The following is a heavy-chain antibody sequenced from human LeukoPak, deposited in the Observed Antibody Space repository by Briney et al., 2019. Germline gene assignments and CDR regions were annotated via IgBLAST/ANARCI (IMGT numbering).Heavy chain of an antibody. Sequence: GASVKVSCKASGYTFTGYYMHWARQAPGQGLEWMGWINPNSGGTNYAQKFQGRVTMTRDTSISTAYMELSRLRSDDTAVYYCARAMDIVATINTYWGQGTLVTVSS. CDR3: ARAMDIVATINTY. J-gene: IGHJ4*02. V-gene: IGHV1-2*02. CDR1: GYTFTGYY. CDR2: INPNSGGT. D-gene: IGHD5-12*01.